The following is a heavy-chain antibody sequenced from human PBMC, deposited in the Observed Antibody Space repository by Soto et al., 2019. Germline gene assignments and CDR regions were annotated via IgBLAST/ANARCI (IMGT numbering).Heavy chain of an antibody. J-gene: IGHJ4*02. CDR3: ARAYSNYVLPDY. CDR1: EFTLSNYS. CDR2: ISSSSNYI. Sequence: EEQLVESGGGLVKPGGSLRLSCVASEFTLSNYSMNWVRQAPGKGLEWVSLISSSSNYIYYADSVRGRFTISRDNAKNPLYLQMNSLRAEDTAVYYCARAYSNYVLPDYWGQGALVTVSS. D-gene: IGHD4-4*01. V-gene: IGHV3-21*01.